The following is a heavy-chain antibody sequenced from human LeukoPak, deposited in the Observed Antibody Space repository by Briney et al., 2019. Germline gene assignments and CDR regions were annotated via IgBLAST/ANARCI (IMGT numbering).Heavy chain of an antibody. J-gene: IGHJ4*02. CDR3: ARDGGYHGNSVHFDY. Sequence: GASVKVSCKTSGYTFTNYFIHWVRQAPGQGLEWMGIINPSGGSTTFSPKFQGRITLTRDTSTNTVYLDLSSLRSEDTAVYYCARDGGYHGNSVHFDYWGQGTQVTVSS. CDR1: GYTFTNYF. V-gene: IGHV1-46*01. D-gene: IGHD1-26*01. CDR2: INPSGGST.